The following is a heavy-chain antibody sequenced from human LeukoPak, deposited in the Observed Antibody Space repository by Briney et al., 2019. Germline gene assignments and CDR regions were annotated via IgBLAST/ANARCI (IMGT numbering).Heavy chain of an antibody. Sequence: PGGSLRLSCAASGFTFSNYWMSWVRQSPGRGLEWVANIDRDGSAEYYVDSVGGRFTVSRDNAKNSLYLQIDSLRAEDTAVYYCARADNYVSILAYWGRGPLVTVSS. V-gene: IGHV3-7*04. CDR1: GFTFSNYW. CDR2: IDRDGSAE. CDR3: ARADNYVSILAY. D-gene: IGHD3-10*01. J-gene: IGHJ4*02.